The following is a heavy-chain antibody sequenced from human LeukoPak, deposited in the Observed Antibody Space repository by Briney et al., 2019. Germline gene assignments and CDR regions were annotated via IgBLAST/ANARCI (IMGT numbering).Heavy chain of an antibody. CDR1: GFTFSSYS. V-gene: IGHV3-53*01. Sequence: PGGSLRLSCAASGFTFSSYSMNWVRQAPGKGLEWVSVIYSGGSTYYADSVKGRFTISRDNSKNTLYLQMNSLRAEDTAVYYCARANGGNWGYYFDYWGQGTLVTVSS. CDR2: IYSGGST. CDR3: ARANGGNWGYYFDY. J-gene: IGHJ4*02. D-gene: IGHD4-23*01.